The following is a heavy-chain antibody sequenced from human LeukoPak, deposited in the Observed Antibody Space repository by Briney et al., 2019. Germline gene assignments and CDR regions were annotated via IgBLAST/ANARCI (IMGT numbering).Heavy chain of an antibody. J-gene: IGHJ5*02. CDR3: ARDGSGSYFEGYWFDP. Sequence: ASVKVSCKASGYTFTSYGISWVRQAPGQGLEWMGWISAYNGNTNYAQKLQGRVTMTTDTSTSTAYVELRSLRSDDTAVYYCARDGSGSYFEGYWFDPWGQGTLVTVSS. CDR2: ISAYNGNT. V-gene: IGHV1-18*01. CDR1: GYTFTSYG. D-gene: IGHD1-26*01.